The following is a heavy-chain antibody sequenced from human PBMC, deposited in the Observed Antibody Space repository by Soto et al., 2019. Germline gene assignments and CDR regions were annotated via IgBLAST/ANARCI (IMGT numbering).Heavy chain of an antibody. CDR3: ARCLMAGSWTYYFDY. CDR2: IWYDGSNK. D-gene: IGHD2-15*01. J-gene: IGHJ4*02. Sequence: GSLRLSCAASGFTFSSYGMHWVRQAPGKGLEWVAVIWYDGSNKYYADSVKGRFTISRDNSKNTLYLQMNSLRAEDTAVYYCARCLMAGSWTYYFDYWGQGTLVTVSS. V-gene: IGHV3-33*01. CDR1: GFTFSSYG.